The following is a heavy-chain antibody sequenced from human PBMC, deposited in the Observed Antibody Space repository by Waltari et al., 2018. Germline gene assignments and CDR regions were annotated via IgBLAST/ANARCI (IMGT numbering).Heavy chain of an antibody. CDR1: GFTFSSYS. V-gene: IGHV3-48*04. Sequence: EVQLVESGGGLVQPGGSLRLSCAASGFTFSSYSMNWVRQAPGKGLEWVSYISSSSTIYYADSVKGRFTISRDNAKNSLYLQMNSLRAEDTAVYYCARDGATGTVKEVWFDPWGQGTLVTVSS. CDR2: ISSSSTI. CDR3: ARDGATGTVKEVWFDP. D-gene: IGHD4-4*01. J-gene: IGHJ5*02.